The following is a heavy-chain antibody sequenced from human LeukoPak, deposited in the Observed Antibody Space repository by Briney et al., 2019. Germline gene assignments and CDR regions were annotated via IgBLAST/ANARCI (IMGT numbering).Heavy chain of an antibody. D-gene: IGHD1-26*01. Sequence: GASVKVSFKASGYTFTIYGISWVRQAPGQGLEWMGWISAYNGNTNYAQKLQGRVTMTTDTSTSTAYMELRSLRSDDTAVYYCARDDMVGAIGAFDIWGQGTMVTVSS. CDR1: GYTFTIYG. V-gene: IGHV1-18*01. J-gene: IGHJ3*02. CDR3: ARDDMVGAIGAFDI. CDR2: ISAYNGNT.